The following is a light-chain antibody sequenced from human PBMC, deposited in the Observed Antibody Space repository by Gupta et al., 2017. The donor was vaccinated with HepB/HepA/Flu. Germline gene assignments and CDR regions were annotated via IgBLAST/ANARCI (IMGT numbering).Light chain of an antibody. CDR2: AAS. J-gene: IGKJ4*01. CDR3: QQLHSYPLT. Sequence: IQLTQSPSFLSASVGDRVTITCRASQGSSSNLAWYQQKPEKAPKFLIYAASTLQSGVPSSFSGSGSGTEFTLTISSLQAEDFSAYYCQQLHSYPLTFGGGTKVDIK. CDR1: QGSSSN. V-gene: IGKV1-9*01.